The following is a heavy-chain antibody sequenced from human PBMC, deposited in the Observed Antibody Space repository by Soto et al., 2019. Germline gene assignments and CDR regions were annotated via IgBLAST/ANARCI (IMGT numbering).Heavy chain of an antibody. V-gene: IGHV3-53*01. CDR1: GFSVSANY. Sequence: EVQLVESGGGLIQPGGSLRLSCAASGFSVSANYMNWVRQAPGKGPEWVSVIYSAGNSYYADSVRGRFTISRDNSKNALYLQMNSLRAEDTAVYYCASGHDYDSSGGYYFEYWGQGTLVTVSS. D-gene: IGHD3-22*01. CDR2: IYSAGNS. CDR3: ASGHDYDSSGGYYFEY. J-gene: IGHJ4*02.